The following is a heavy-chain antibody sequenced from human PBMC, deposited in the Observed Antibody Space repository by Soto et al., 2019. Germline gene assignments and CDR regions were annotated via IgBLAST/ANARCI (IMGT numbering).Heavy chain of an antibody. V-gene: IGHV5-51*01. D-gene: IGHD2-2*01. CDR1: GSNFSTYW. J-gene: IGHJ6*02. Sequence: PGPDLKISCQSSGSNFSTYWVAWVRQRPGKALEGLGLIYPYDSDTRYNPSFRGEGTISGEKSSSTIFLQWSSLGGAYAAAYYCAIPRRDASDNCVMAPVDVWSQWTTVT. CDR2: IYPYDSDT. CDR3: AIPRRDASDNCVMAPVDV.